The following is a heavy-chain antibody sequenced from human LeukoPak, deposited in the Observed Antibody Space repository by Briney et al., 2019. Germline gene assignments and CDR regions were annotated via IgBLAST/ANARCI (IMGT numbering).Heavy chain of an antibody. J-gene: IGHJ4*02. V-gene: IGHV3-21*01. Sequence: GGSLRLSCAASGFTFSSYSMNWVRQAPGKGLEWVSSISSSRSYIYYADSVKGRFTISRDNAKNSLYLQMNSLRAEDTAVYYCARDLSIETGTTDFDYWGQGTLVTVSS. CDR2: ISSSRSYI. CDR1: GFTFSSYS. CDR3: ARDLSIETGTTDFDY. D-gene: IGHD1-1*01.